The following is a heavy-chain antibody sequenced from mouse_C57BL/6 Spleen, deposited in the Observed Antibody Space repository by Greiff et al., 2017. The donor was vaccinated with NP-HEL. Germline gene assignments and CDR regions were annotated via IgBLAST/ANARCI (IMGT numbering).Heavy chain of an antibody. D-gene: IGHD2-1*01. CDR1: GYAFSSSW. V-gene: IGHV1-82*01. CDR3: ARGGDGNPAWFAY. CDR2: IYPGDGDT. Sequence: VQLQQSGPELVKPGASVKISCKASGYAFSSSWMNWVKQRPGKGLEWIGRIYPGDGDTNYNGKFKGKATLTADKSSSTAYMQLSSLTSEDSAVYFCARGGDGNPAWFAYWGQGTLVTVSA. J-gene: IGHJ3*01.